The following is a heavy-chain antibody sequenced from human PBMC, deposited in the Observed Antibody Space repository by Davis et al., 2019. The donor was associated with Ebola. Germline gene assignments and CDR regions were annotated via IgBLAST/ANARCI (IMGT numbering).Heavy chain of an antibody. CDR3: ARELIVIMAAAGTGAGDYYYYGMDV. V-gene: IGHV1-46*03. J-gene: IGHJ6*02. D-gene: IGHD6-13*01. CDR2: INPSGGST. Sequence: GESLKISCKASGYTFTSYYMHWVRQAPGQGLEWMGIINPSGGSTSYAQKFQGRVTMTRDTSTSTVYMELSSLRSEDTAVYYCARELIVIMAAAGTGAGDYYYYGMDVWGQGTTVTVSS. CDR1: GYTFTSYY.